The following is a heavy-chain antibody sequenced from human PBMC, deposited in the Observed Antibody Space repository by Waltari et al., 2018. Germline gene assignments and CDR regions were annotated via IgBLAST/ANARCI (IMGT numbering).Heavy chain of an antibody. V-gene: IGHV4-39*01. J-gene: IGHJ4*02. CDR3: ARRYGDYVDAYF. CDR1: GGAISSSSYY. Sequence: QLQLQESGPGLVKPSETLSLTCTVSGGAISSSSYYWGWMCQAPGKGLEWIGSFFYSESTYYNPSLRSRVTISVDASKNQFSLGLSSVTAADTAVYYCARRYGDYVDAYFWGQGTLVTVSS. CDR2: FFYSEST. D-gene: IGHD4-17*01.